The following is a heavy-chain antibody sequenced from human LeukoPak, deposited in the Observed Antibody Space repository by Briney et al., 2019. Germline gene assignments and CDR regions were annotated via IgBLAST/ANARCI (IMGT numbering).Heavy chain of an antibody. V-gene: IGHV3-23*01. Sequence: PGGSLRLSCAASGFTFSSYAMSWVHQAPGKGLEWVSAISGSGGSTYYADSVKGRFTISRDNSKNTLYLQMNSLRAEDTAVYYCAEGGYSYGPRNWFDPWGQGTLVTVSS. CDR2: ISGSGGST. D-gene: IGHD5-18*01. J-gene: IGHJ5*02. CDR1: GFTFSSYA. CDR3: AEGGYSYGPRNWFDP.